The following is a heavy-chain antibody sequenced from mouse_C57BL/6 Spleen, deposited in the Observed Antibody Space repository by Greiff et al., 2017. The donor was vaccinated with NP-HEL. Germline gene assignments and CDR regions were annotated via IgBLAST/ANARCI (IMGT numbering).Heavy chain of an antibody. CDR1: GFNIKDDY. CDR3: TTGLGV. J-gene: IGHJ1*03. Sequence: EVKLMESGAELVRPGASVKLSCTASGFNIKDDYMHWVKQRPEQGLEWIGWIDPENGDTEYASKFQGKATITADTSSNTAYLQLSSLTSEDTAVYYCTTGLGVWGTGTTVTVSS. CDR2: IDPENGDT. V-gene: IGHV14-4*01.